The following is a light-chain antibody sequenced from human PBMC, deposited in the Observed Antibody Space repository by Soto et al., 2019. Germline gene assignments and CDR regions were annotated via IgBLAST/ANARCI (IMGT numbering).Light chain of an antibody. CDR3: CSYAGSRWV. J-gene: IGLJ3*02. Sequence: QSVLTQPASVSGSPGQSITISCSGSSSDIGIYDLVSWYQQHPGKGPKLVIYEVIKRPSVVSNRFSGSKSGNAASLTISGLQSEDEADYYCCSYAGSRWVFGGGTKLTVL. V-gene: IGLV2-23*02. CDR2: EVI. CDR1: SSDIGIYDL.